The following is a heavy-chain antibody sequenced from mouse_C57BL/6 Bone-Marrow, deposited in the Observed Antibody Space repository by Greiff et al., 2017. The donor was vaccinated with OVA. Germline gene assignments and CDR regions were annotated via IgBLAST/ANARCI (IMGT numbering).Heavy chain of an antibody. CDR2: ISSGGDYI. CDR3: TRGGLGPFAY. Sequence: EVKLVESGEGLVKPGGSLKLSCAASGFTFSSYAMSWVRQTPEKRLEWVAYISSGGDYIYYADTVKGRFTISRDNARDTLYLQMSSLKSEDTAMDYCTRGGLGPFAYWGRGNLVTVSA. CDR1: GFTFSSYA. V-gene: IGHV5-9-1*02. J-gene: IGHJ3*01. D-gene: IGHD3-3*01.